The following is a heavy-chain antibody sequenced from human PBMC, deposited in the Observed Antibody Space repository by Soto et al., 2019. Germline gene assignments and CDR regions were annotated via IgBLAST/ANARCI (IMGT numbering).Heavy chain of an antibody. Sequence: EVQLLESGGGLVQPGGSLRLSCAASGFTFSSYAMSWVRQAPGKGLEWVSAISGSGGSTYYADSVKGRFTISRDNSKNTLYLQMNSLRAEETAVYYCAKDQGREDWYFDLWGRGTLVTVSS. CDR2: ISGSGGST. CDR3: AKDQGREDWYFDL. CDR1: GFTFSSYA. J-gene: IGHJ2*01. V-gene: IGHV3-23*01. D-gene: IGHD1-26*01.